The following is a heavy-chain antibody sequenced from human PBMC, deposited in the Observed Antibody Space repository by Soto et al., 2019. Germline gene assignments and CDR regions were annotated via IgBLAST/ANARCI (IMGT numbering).Heavy chain of an antibody. D-gene: IGHD3-3*01. CDR2: ISDDGSNI. V-gene: IGHV3-30-3*01. CDR1: GFTFSTYA. Sequence: QVQLVESGGGVVQPGRSLRLSCAASGFTFSTYAVHWVRQAPGKGLEWVAFISDDGSNIHYADSVKGRFTISRDNPKNTLYLQMNSLKTEDTAVYYCAREVYDDFWSGFNKHPYYFDWWGQGTLVTVSS. J-gene: IGHJ4*02. CDR3: AREVYDDFWSGFNKHPYYFDW.